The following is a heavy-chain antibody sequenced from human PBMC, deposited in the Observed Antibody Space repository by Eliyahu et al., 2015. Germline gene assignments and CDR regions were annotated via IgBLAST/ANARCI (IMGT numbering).Heavy chain of an antibody. CDR1: GCSIXXSSYY. J-gene: IGHJ4*02. CDR2: IYYSGST. V-gene: IGHV4-39*01. D-gene: IGHD6-19*01. Sequence: QLQLQESGPGLVKPSETLSLTCXVXGCSIXXSSYYWGWIRXPPGKGLEXIGSIYYSGSTYYNPSLKSRVTISVDTSKNQFSLKLSSVTAADTAVYYCASEYSSGLRNYFDYWGQGTLVTVSS. CDR3: ASEYSSGLRNYFDY.